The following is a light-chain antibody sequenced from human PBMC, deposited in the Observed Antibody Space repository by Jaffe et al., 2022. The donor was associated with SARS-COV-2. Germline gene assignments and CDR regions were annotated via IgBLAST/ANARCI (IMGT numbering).Light chain of an antibody. J-gene: IGKJ3*01. Sequence: EIVMTQSPATLSVFPGERATLSCRASQSVRSHLAWYQQKPGQAPRLLIYGASTRATGIPTRFSGSGSGTEFTLTISSLQSEDFAIYYCQQYNDWPPYTFGPGTKVDIK. CDR2: GAS. V-gene: IGKV3-15*01. CDR3: QQYNDWPPYT. CDR1: QSVRSH.